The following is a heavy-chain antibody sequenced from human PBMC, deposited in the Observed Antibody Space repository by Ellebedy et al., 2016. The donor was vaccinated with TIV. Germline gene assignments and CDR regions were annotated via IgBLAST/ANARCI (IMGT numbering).Heavy chain of an antibody. D-gene: IGHD1-26*01. CDR2: ISFDGKRI. CDR3: AKDHEWAGFMAVDYGMDV. Sequence: GESLKISXTASGFTFRSYSMNWVRQAPGKGLEWVANISFDGKRIAYAASVKGRFTISRENSMNTVYLQMNSLRGEDTAQYYCAKDHEWAGFMAVDYGMDVWGQGTTVTVSS. CDR1: GFTFRSYS. J-gene: IGHJ6*02. V-gene: IGHV3-30*18.